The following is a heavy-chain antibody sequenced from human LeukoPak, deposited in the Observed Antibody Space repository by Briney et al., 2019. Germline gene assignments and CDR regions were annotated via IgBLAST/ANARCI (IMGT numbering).Heavy chain of an antibody. D-gene: IGHD4-17*01. Sequence: PGGSLRLSCAASRFTFSNYWMSWVRQAPGKGLEWVANIKQDGSEKYYVDSVKGRFTISRDNAKNSLYLQMNSLRAEDTAVYYCAREEKTVTLFFGYNWGQGTLVTVSS. CDR3: AREEKTVTLFFGYN. CDR2: IKQDGSEK. V-gene: IGHV3-7*01. CDR1: RFTFSNYW. J-gene: IGHJ4*02.